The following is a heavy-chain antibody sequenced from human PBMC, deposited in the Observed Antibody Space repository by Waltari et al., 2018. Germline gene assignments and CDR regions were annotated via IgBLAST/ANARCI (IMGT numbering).Heavy chain of an antibody. CDR1: GFTFGRFS. CDR3: ARDRAFAVSLQD. CDR2: VSNDGIGR. D-gene: IGHD4-17*01. J-gene: IGHJ4*02. V-gene: IGHV3-30*04. Sequence: QAPLVESGGGVVQPGRSLRLSCATAGFTFGRFSLHWVRQAPGKGLQWVAGVSNDGIGRYADSVKGRFTISRDNAKSTVSLEMNSLRPDDTALYYCARDRAFAVSLQDWGQGTPVTVSS.